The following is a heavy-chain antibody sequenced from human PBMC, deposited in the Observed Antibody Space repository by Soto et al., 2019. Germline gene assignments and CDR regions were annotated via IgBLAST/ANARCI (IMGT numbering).Heavy chain of an antibody. V-gene: IGHV1-69*13. CDR2: IIPIFGTA. CDR3: ARDQRDIVVVVAATGSWFDP. D-gene: IGHD2-15*01. Sequence: SVKVSCKASGGTFSSYAISWVRQAPGQGLEWMGGIIPIFGTANYAQKFQGRVTITADESTSTAYMELSSLRSEDTAVYYCARDQRDIVVVVAATGSWFDPWGQGTLVTVS. J-gene: IGHJ5*02. CDR1: GGTFSSYA.